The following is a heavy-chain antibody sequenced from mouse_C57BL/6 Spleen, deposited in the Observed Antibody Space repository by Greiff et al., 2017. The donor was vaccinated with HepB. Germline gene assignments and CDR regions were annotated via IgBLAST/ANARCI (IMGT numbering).Heavy chain of an antibody. Sequence: EVQLQQSGPELVKPGASVKIPCKASGYTFTDYNMDWVKQSHGKSLEWIGDINPNNGGTIYNQKFKGKATLTVDKSSSTTYMELRSLTSEDTAVYYCARSPIYDGYPYYFDYWGQGTTLTVSS. CDR2: INPNNGGT. D-gene: IGHD2-3*01. J-gene: IGHJ2*01. CDR1: GYTFTDYN. CDR3: ARSPIYDGYPYYFDY. V-gene: IGHV1-18*01.